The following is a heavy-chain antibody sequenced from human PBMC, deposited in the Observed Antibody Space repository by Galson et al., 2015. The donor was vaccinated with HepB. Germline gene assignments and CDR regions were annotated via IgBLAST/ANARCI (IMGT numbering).Heavy chain of an antibody. CDR1: GFPFSSYS. J-gene: IGHJ1*01. Sequence: SLRLSCAASGFPFSSYSLIWVRQAPGKGLEWVSSVSPASSYIYYADSVKGRFTISRDNANNSLFLQMNSLRAENTAMYYCVRVGGTRDYFQHWGQGTGVAV. CDR3: VRVGGTRDYFQH. CDR2: VSPASSYI. D-gene: IGHD1-26*01. V-gene: IGHV3-21*01.